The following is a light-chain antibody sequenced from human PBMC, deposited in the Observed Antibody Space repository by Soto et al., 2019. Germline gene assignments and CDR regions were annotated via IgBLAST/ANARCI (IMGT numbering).Light chain of an antibody. CDR2: DVS. CDR3: CSYAGSYTWV. V-gene: IGLV2-11*01. Sequence: QSALTQPRSVSGSPGQSVTISCTGTSSDVGGYNYVSWYQQHPGKSPKLMIYDVSKRPSGVPDRFSGYKSGNTASLTISVLQAEDEADYYCCSYAGSYTWVFGTGTKLTVL. J-gene: IGLJ1*01. CDR1: SSDVGGYNY.